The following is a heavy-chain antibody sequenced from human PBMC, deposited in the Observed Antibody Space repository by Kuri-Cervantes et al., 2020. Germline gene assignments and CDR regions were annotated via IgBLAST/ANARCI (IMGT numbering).Heavy chain of an antibody. Sequence: SLKISCAASGFTFSSYAMHWVRQAPGKGLEWVAVISYDGSNKYYADSVKGRFTISRDNSKNTLYLQMNSLRAEDTAVYYCARDRALGYSSGWYYPLLYDGMDVWGQGTTVTV. CDR3: ARDRALGYSSGWYYPLLYDGMDV. D-gene: IGHD6-19*01. V-gene: IGHV3-30-3*01. CDR1: GFTFSSYA. CDR2: ISYDGSNK. J-gene: IGHJ6*02.